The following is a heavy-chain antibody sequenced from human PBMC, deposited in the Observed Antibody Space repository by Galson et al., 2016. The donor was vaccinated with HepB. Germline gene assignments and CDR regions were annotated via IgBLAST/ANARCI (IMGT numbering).Heavy chain of an antibody. J-gene: IGHJ4*02. Sequence: SETLSLTCTVSGGSIRSTTHYWGWIRQPPGKGLEWIGSISSTGTTFHKPSLNSRVTMSVDTSKNQFSLNLNSVTAADTAVYYCARVNYCSDTTCSGFHWGQGTLVTVSS. CDR2: ISSTGTT. V-gene: IGHV4-39*01. CDR1: GGSIRSTTHY. D-gene: IGHD2-2*01. CDR3: ARVNYCSDTTCSGFH.